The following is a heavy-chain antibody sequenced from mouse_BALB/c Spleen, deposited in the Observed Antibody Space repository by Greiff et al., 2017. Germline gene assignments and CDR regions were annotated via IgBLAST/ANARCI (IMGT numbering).Heavy chain of an antibody. Sequence: VQLQQSGPELVKPGASVKISCKASGYAFSSSWMNWVKQRPGQGLEWIGRIYPGDGDTNYNGKFKGKATLTADKSSSTAYMQLSSLTSVDSAVYFCAKGGWAMDYWGQGTSVTVSS. V-gene: IGHV1-82*01. D-gene: IGHD1-1*02. CDR3: AKGGWAMDY. J-gene: IGHJ4*01. CDR2: IYPGDGDT. CDR1: GYAFSSSW.